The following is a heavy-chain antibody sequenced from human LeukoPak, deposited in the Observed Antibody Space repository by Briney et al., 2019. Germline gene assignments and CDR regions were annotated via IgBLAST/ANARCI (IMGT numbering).Heavy chain of an antibody. CDR1: GYTFTGYY. V-gene: IGHV7-4-1*02. CDR3: ARKGRSQGYSSSWYGGFWFDP. J-gene: IGHJ5*02. D-gene: IGHD6-13*01. CDR2: INTNTGNP. Sequence: ASVKVSCKASGYTFTGYYMHWVRQAPGQGLEWMGWINTNTGNPTYAQGFTGRFVFSLDTSVSTAYLQISSLKAEDTAVYYCARKGRSQGYSSSWYGGFWFDPWGQGTLVTVSS.